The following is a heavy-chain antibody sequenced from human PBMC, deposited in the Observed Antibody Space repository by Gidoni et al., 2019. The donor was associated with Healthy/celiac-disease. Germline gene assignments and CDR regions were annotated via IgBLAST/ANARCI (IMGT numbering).Heavy chain of an antibody. CDR3: AREQIAVAGGYYYYGMDV. J-gene: IGHJ6*02. CDR1: GFTFSSYG. D-gene: IGHD6-19*01. V-gene: IGHV3-33*01. Sequence: QVQLVESEGGVVQPGRSLRLSCAASGFTFSSYGMHWVRQAPGKGLEWVAVIWYDGSNKYYADSVKGRFTISRDNSKNTLYLQMNSLRAEDTAVYYCAREQIAVAGGYYYYGMDVWGQGTTVTVSS. CDR2: IWYDGSNK.